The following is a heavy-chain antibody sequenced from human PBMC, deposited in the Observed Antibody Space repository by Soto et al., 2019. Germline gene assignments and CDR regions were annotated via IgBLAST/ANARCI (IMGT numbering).Heavy chain of an antibody. Sequence: QVQLVESGGGVVQPGGSPRLSCAASGFTFSSYAMHWVRQAPGKGLEWVAGISYDGRNKFSADSVKGRFTISRDNSQNTLYLQMNSLRPEDTAVYYCAKETSRFAVPPALDYWGQGTLVTVS. J-gene: IGHJ4*02. CDR2: ISYDGRNK. V-gene: IGHV3-30*18. CDR3: AKETSRFAVPPALDY. D-gene: IGHD2-2*01. CDR1: GFTFSSYA.